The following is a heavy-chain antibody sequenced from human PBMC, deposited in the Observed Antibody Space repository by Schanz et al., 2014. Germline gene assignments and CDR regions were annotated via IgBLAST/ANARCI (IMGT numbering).Heavy chain of an antibody. J-gene: IGHJ3*01. CDR2: ISYDGSFK. CDR3: ARELPGVGAFDV. D-gene: IGHD7-27*01. Sequence: QVQLVESGGGVVQPGRSLRLSCAASGFNFGSHGMHWVRQAPGKGLEWVAVISYDGSFKNYADSVRGRITMSRDNSKNTMYLQINNLRADDTAVYYCARELPGVGAFDVWGQGTMVNVSS. CDR1: GFNFGSHG. V-gene: IGHV3-33*01.